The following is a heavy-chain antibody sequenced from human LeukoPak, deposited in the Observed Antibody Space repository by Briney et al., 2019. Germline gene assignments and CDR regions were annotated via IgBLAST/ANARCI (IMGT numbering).Heavy chain of an antibody. Sequence: GGSLRLSCAASGFTFSSYSMNWVRQAPGKGLEWVSSISSSSSYIYYADSVKGRFTISRDNAKSSLYLQMNSLRAEDTAVYYCARDRIVGATPDAFDIWGQGTMVTVSS. V-gene: IGHV3-21*01. CDR3: ARDRIVGATPDAFDI. CDR2: ISSSSSYI. CDR1: GFTFSSYS. J-gene: IGHJ3*02. D-gene: IGHD1-26*01.